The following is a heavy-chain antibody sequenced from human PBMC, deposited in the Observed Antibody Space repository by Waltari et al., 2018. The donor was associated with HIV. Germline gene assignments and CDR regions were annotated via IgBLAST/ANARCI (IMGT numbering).Heavy chain of an antibody. V-gene: IGHV3-48*01. CDR1: GFTFSNYT. Sequence: EVQLVESGGGLVQPGGSLRLSCAASGFTFSNYTMNWVRQDPGKGLEWVSYISRSISSIFYADSVKGRFTISRDNAKNSLYLQMNSLRVEDTAVYYCARDINGGWGYWGQGTLVTVAS. D-gene: IGHD7-27*01. CDR2: ISRSISSI. CDR3: ARDINGGWGY. J-gene: IGHJ4*02.